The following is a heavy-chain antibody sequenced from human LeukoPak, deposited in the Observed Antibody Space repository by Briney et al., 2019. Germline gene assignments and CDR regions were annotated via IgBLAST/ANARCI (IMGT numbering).Heavy chain of an antibody. CDR2: ISGIGGST. Sequence: GGSRRLSRASSVFTFSSYPMSWVRQPPGRGLEWVSTISGIGGSTYYADSVKGRFTISRDNSKNTLYLQMNSLRAEDTAVYYCANNGGVAVAGSFDYWGQGTLVTVSS. CDR1: VFTFSSYP. CDR3: ANNGGVAVAGSFDY. V-gene: IGHV3-23*01. J-gene: IGHJ4*02. D-gene: IGHD6-19*01.